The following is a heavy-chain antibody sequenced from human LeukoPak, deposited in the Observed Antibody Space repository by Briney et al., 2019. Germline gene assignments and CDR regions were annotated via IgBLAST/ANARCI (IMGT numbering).Heavy chain of an antibody. V-gene: IGHV5-51*01. Sequence: GESLQISCQGSRYSFTNYWIGWVRQVPGKGLEWMGIIYPDDSDTSYSPSFQGQVTISADESISTAYLQWSSLKALDTAMYYCARRRGYYDIDPAFDIWGQGTMVTVSS. CDR3: ARRRGYYDIDPAFDI. CDR2: IYPDDSDT. J-gene: IGHJ3*02. CDR1: RYSFTNYW. D-gene: IGHD3-22*01.